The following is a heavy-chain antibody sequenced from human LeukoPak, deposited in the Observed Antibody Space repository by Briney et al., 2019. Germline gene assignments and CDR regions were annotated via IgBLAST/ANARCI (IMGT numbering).Heavy chain of an antibody. J-gene: IGHJ4*02. D-gene: IGHD5/OR15-5a*01. CDR3: ARSLTGGFSIYAPVAY. Sequence: PGGSLRLSCAASGFNFSDFSMNWVRQAPGKGLEWVSYISSSITTTYYLDSVKGRFIVSRDNAKNSLYLQMNNLRAEDTAVYYCARSLTGGFSIYAPVAYWGQGVLVTVSS. CDR1: GFNFSDFS. CDR2: ISSSITTT. V-gene: IGHV3-48*01.